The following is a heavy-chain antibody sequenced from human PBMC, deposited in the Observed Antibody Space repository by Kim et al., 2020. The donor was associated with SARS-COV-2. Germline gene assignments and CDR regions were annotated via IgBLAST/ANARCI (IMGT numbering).Heavy chain of an antibody. CDR2: ISGSGGSI. J-gene: IGHJ4*02. Sequence: GGSLRLSCAASGFTFSNFAMSWVRQAPGRVLEWLSAISGSGGSIYYADSVMGRFTISRDNSKNSLSLQMNSLRAEDTAVYYCASGLGDLWSGYYAENWGQGTLVTVSS. CDR1: GFTFSNFA. CDR3: ASGLGDLWSGYYAEN. D-gene: IGHD3-3*01. V-gene: IGHV3-23*01.